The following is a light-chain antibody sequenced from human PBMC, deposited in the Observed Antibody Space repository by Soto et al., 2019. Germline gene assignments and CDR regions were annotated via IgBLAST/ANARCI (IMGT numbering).Light chain of an antibody. Sequence: IQMTQSPSSLSASVGDRVTITCRASQNILTYLTWYQQTPGKAPNLLIYGASNLRSGVPSRFSGRGSGTDFTLTISSLQPEDFATYYCQQTYSIPPAFGQGTKVEIK. CDR3: QQTYSIPPA. CDR2: GAS. CDR1: QNILTY. V-gene: IGKV1-39*01. J-gene: IGKJ1*01.